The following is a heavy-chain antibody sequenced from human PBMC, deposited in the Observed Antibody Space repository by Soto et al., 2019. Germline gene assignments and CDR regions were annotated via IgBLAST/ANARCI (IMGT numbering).Heavy chain of an antibody. Sequence: ASVKVSCKASGYTFTSFHINWVRQATGQGLEWMGWMNPNSGNTGYAQKFQGRVTMTRNTSISTAYMELSSLRSEDTAVYYCARGRYIAAAGTFDYWGQGTLVTVSS. D-gene: IGHD6-13*01. J-gene: IGHJ4*02. V-gene: IGHV1-8*01. CDR2: MNPNSGNT. CDR1: GYTFTSFH. CDR3: ARGRYIAAAGTFDY.